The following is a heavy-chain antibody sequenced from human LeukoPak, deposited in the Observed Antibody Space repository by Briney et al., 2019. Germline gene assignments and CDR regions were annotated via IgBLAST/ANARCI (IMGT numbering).Heavy chain of an antibody. CDR2: INPNSGGT. J-gene: IGHJ5*02. Sequence: ASVKVFCKASGYTFTGYYMHWVRQAPGQGLEWMGWINPNSGGTNYAQKFQGRVTMTRDTSISTAYMELSRLRSDDTAVYYCARVTRTMVRGVIVTYNWFDPWGQGTLVTVSS. CDR1: GYTFTGYY. CDR3: ARVTRTMVRGVIVTYNWFDP. D-gene: IGHD3-10*01. V-gene: IGHV1-2*02.